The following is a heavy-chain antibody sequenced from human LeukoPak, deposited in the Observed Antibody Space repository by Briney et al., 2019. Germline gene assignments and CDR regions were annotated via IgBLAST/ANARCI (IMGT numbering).Heavy chain of an antibody. CDR1: GASISSYY. J-gene: IGHJ4*02. V-gene: IGHV4-4*09. D-gene: IGHD3-16*01. CDR3: AGFGATGALDY. CDR2: FSNNGDT. Sequence: SETLSLTCTVSGASISSYYWSWIRQPPGKGLEWIGYFSNNGDTHYSPSLKSRVTMSIDTSKNQFALNLNSVTAADTAVYFCAGFGATGALDYWGQGTLVTVSS.